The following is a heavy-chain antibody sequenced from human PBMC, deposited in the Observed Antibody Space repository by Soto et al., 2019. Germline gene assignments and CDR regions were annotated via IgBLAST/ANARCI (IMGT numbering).Heavy chain of an antibody. Sequence: PGGALRLSCAASGFTFSSYGMHWVRQAPGKGLEWVAVIWYDGSNKYYADSVKGRFTISRDNSKNTLYLQMNSLRAEDTAVYYCARVKERYYDSSGYYNWFDPWGQGT. CDR3: ARVKERYYDSSGYYNWFDP. V-gene: IGHV3-33*01. CDR2: IWYDGSNK. J-gene: IGHJ5*02. D-gene: IGHD3-22*01. CDR1: GFTFSSYG.